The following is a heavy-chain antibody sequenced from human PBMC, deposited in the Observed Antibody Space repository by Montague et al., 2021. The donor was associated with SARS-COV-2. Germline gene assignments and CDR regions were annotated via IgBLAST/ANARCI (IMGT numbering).Heavy chain of an antibody. J-gene: IGHJ5*02. CDR1: GYTFSSYA. CDR2: ISGSGGST. V-gene: IGHV3-23*01. CDR3: AKDPRWDFWSGYYFDP. D-gene: IGHD3-3*01. Sequence: SLILSCVASGYTFSSYAMSWVRQAPVKGLEWVSVISGSGGSTYYXDSVKGRFTISRDNSKNTLYLQMNSLRAEDTAVYYCAKDPRWDFWSGYYFDPWGQGTLVTVSS.